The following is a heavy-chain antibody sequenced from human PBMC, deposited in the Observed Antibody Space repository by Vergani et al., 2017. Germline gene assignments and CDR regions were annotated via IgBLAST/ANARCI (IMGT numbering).Heavy chain of an antibody. CDR3: ARARYSSGWTNYYYGMDV. V-gene: IGHV3-13*01. CDR1: GFTFSSYD. J-gene: IGHJ6*02. Sequence: EVQLVESGGGLVKPGGSLRLSCAASGFTFSSYDMHWVRQATGKGLEWVSAIGTAGDTYYPGSVKGRFTISRENAKNSLYLQMNSLRAGDTAVYYCARARYSSGWTNYYYGMDVWGQGTTVTVSS. CDR2: IGTAGDT. D-gene: IGHD6-19*01.